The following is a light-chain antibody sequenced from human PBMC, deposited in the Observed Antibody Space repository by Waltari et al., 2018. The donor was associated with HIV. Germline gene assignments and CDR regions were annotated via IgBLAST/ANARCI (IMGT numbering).Light chain of an antibody. CDR2: EVT. Sequence: QSALTQPPSASGSHGQSVTISCTGTNSDIGGYNYVSWYQQHPGKAPKPVISEVTKRPSGLPGRFSGSKSGTTASLTVSGLQAEDEADYYCSSYANKNGFYVVFGGGTRLTVL. V-gene: IGLV2-8*01. J-gene: IGLJ2*01. CDR3: SSYANKNGFYVV. CDR1: NSDIGGYNY.